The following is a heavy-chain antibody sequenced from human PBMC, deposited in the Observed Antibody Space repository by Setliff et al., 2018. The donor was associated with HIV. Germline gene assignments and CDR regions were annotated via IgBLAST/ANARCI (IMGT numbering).Heavy chain of an antibody. CDR1: GYTFTGYY. J-gene: IGHJ6*03. CDR2: INPNRGGT. CDR3: ARDRDYYDSSTWDYYYYQMDV. Sequence: GASVKVSCKASGYTFTGYYIHWVRQAPGQGLEWMGWINPNRGGTNYAQKVQGRVTMTRDTSISTAYMELSRLRSDDTAVYYCARDRDYYDSSTWDYYYYQMDVWGKGTTVPVSS. V-gene: IGHV1-2*02. D-gene: IGHD3-22*01.